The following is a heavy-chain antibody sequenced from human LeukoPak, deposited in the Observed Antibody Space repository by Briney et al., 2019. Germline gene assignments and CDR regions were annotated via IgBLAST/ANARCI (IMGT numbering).Heavy chain of an antibody. CDR3: AKDRIQLWSLFDY. CDR2: ISYDGSNK. V-gene: IGHV3-30*18. CDR1: GFTFSSYG. D-gene: IGHD5-18*01. J-gene: IGHJ4*02. Sequence: GGSLRLSCAASGFTFSSYGMHWVRHAPGKGLEWVAVISYDGSNKYYADSMKGRFTLSRDNSKNTLYLQMNSLRAEDTAVYYCAKDRIQLWSLFDYWGQGTLVTVSS.